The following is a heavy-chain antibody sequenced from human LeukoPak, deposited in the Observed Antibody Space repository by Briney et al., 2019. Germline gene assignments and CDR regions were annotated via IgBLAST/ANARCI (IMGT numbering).Heavy chain of an antibody. J-gene: IGHJ4*02. CDR3: ARDAGDSSGYFYFDY. V-gene: IGHV3-33*01. CDR2: IWYDGSNK. CDR1: GFTFSSYG. Sequence: SGGSLRLSCAASGFTFSSYGMHWVRQAPGKGLEWVAVIWYDGSNKYYADSVKGRFTISRVNSKNTLYLQMNSLRAEDTAVYYCARDAGDSSGYFYFDYWGQGTLVTVSS. D-gene: IGHD3-22*01.